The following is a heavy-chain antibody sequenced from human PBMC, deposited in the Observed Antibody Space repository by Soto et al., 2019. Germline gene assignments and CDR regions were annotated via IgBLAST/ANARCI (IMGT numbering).Heavy chain of an antibody. D-gene: IGHD6-19*01. CDR1: GYTFTSYG. CDR3: ARGLAEYRWRAAVTGTGSFDP. J-gene: IGHJ5*02. V-gene: IGHV1-18*01. Sequence: ASVKVSCKASGYTFTSYGISWVRQAPGQGREWMGWINAYNGHTKYGQKVQGRGTMTTDTSTATAYMELRSLRSDDTAVYYCARGLAEYRWRAAVTGTGSFDPWGQGTLVTVSS. CDR2: INAYNGHT.